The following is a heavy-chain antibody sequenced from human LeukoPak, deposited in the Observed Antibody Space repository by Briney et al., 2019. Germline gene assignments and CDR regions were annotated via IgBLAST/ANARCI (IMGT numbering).Heavy chain of an antibody. CDR2: ISSSSSYI. CDR3: VRLSWELGDGGVT. D-gene: IGHD1-26*01. V-gene: IGHV3-21*01. CDR1: RFTFSRYN. J-gene: IGHJ5*02. Sequence: GGSLRLSCAASRFTFSRYNMNWIRQAPGKGLEWVSSISSSSSYIYYADSVKGRFTISRDNSKNTLYLQMNNLRAEDTAVYYCVRLSWELGDGGVTWGQGTLVTVSS.